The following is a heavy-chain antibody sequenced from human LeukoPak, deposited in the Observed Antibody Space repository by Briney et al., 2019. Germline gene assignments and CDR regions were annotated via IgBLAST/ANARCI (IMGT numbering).Heavy chain of an antibody. CDR1: GGTFSSYA. D-gene: IGHD5-18*01. Sequence: GASVKVSCKASGGTFSSYAISWVRQAPGQGLEWMGRIIPILGIANYAQKFEGRVTITADKSTSTAYMELSSLRSEDTAVYYCARDVGTFGGYSYGYFDYWGQGTLVTVSS. CDR3: ARDVGTFGGYSYGYFDY. V-gene: IGHV1-69*04. J-gene: IGHJ4*02. CDR2: IIPILGIA.